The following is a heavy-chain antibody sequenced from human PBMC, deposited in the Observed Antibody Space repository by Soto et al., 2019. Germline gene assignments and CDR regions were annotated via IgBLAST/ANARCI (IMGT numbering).Heavy chain of an antibody. J-gene: IGHJ4*02. Sequence: QVQLVESGGGVVQPGRSLRLSCAAYGFTFSSYGMHWVRQAPGKGLEWVAVIWYDGSNKYYADSVKGRFTISRDNSKNTLYLQMNSLRAEDTAVYYCARARYCSGGSCEIDYWGQGTLVTVSS. V-gene: IGHV3-33*01. CDR3: ARARYCSGGSCEIDY. CDR1: GFTFSSYG. CDR2: IWYDGSNK. D-gene: IGHD2-15*01.